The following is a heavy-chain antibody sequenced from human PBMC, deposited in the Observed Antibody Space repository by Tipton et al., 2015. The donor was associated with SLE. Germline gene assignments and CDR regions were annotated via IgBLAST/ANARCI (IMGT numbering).Heavy chain of an antibody. J-gene: IGHJ6*03. CDR2: IYTSGST. CDR3: ARQRYGYSNFNYYYYYMDV. D-gene: IGHD4-11*01. V-gene: IGHV4-61*02. Sequence: TLSLTCTVSGGSISSSSYSWAWIRQPPGKGLEWIGRIYTSGSTNYNPSLKSRVTISVDTSKNQFSLKLTSVTAADTAVYYCARQRYGYSNFNYYYYYMDVWGKGTTVTVSS. CDR1: GGSISSSSYS.